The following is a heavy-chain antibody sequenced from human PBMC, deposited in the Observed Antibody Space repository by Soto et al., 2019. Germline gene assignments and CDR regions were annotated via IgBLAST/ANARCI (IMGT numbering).Heavy chain of an antibody. D-gene: IGHD5-12*01. CDR2: IKEDGSEK. J-gene: IGHJ6*03. Sequence: GGSLRLSCAASGFIFSSYWMSWVRQAPGKGLEWVANIKEDGSEKYYVDSVKGRFTISRDNAKNSLYLQMNSLRAEDTAVYYCAREATTSYYYYYMDVWGKGTTVTVSS. V-gene: IGHV3-7*01. CDR1: GFIFSSYW. CDR3: AREATTSYYYYYMDV.